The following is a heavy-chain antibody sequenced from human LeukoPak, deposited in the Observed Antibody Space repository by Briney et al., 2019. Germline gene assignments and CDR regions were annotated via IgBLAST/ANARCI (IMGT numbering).Heavy chain of an antibody. CDR2: ISGNSGTT. J-gene: IGHJ4*02. CDR1: GFTFSSYA. V-gene: IGHV3-23*01. CDR3: AKEGYSSTWNADFDF. Sequence: GGSLRLSCAASGFTFSSYAMSWVRQAPGKGLEWVSAISGNSGTTYYADSVKGRFTFSRDNSKNTLYLQMNSLRAEDTAVYYCAKEGYSSTWNADFDFGGQGTLVTVSS. D-gene: IGHD6-13*01.